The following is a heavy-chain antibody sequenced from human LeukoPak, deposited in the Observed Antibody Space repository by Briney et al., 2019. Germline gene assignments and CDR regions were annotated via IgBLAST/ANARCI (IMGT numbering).Heavy chain of an antibody. V-gene: IGHV3-9*01. CDR1: GFTFDDYA. D-gene: IGHD4-23*01. CDR3: AKDANYGGNWNYFDY. CDR2: ISWNSGSI. J-gene: IGHJ4*02. Sequence: PGRSLRLSCAASGFTFDDYAMHWVRQAPGKGLEWVSRISWNSGSIGYADSVKGRFTISRDNAKNSLYLQMNSLRAEDTALYYCAKDANYGGNWNYFDYWGQGTLVTVSS.